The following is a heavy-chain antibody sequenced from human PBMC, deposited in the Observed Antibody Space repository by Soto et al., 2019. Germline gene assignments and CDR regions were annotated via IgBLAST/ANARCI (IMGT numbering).Heavy chain of an antibody. CDR2: ISRDGGTK. J-gene: IGHJ4*02. Sequence: QVQLVESGGGVVQPGRSLRLSCAVSGFTVSTYGMHWVRQAPGKGLEWVAVISRDGGTKYYADSVKGRFTISRDNSRNTLFLEMKSLRGDDMAVYYCTGEVGSGYWGQGTLVTVS. CDR3: TGEVGSGY. CDR1: GFTVSTYG. D-gene: IGHD2-8*02. V-gene: IGHV3-30*03.